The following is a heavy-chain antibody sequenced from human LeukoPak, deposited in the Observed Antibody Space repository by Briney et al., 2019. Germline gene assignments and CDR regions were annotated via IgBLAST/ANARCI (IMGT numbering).Heavy chain of an antibody. D-gene: IGHD1-1*01. CDR2: IYYSGST. J-gene: IGHJ4*02. V-gene: IGHV4-39*01. CDR3: ARHEDRNWYFDH. Sequence: SETLSLTCTVSGGSISSSYHNWGWIRQPPGKGLEWIGTIYYSGSTYYNPSLKSRVTISVDTSKNQFSLKLSSVTAPDTAVYYCARHEDRNWYFDHWGQGTLVTVSS. CDR1: GGSISSSYHN.